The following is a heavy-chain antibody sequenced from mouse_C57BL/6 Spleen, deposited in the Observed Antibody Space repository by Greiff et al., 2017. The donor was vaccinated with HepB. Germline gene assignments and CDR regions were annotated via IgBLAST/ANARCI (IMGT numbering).Heavy chain of an antibody. CDR3: ARYDGYYWDY. CDR2: IYPGDGDT. J-gene: IGHJ2*01. V-gene: IGHV1-82*01. D-gene: IGHD2-2*01. Sequence: QVQLQQSGPELVKPGASVKISCKASGYAFSSSWMNWVKQRPGKGLEWIGRIYPGDGDTNYNGKFKGKATLTADKSSSTAYMQLSSLTSEDSAVYFCARYDGYYWDYWGQGTTLTVSS. CDR1: GYAFSSSW.